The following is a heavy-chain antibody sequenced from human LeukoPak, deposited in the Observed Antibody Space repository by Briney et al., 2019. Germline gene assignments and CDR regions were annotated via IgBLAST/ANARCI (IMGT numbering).Heavy chain of an antibody. J-gene: IGHJ5*02. D-gene: IGHD1-7*01. CDR3: ARGNWNYLA. CDR2: IYYSGST. V-gene: IGHV4-59*01. CDR1: GGSISSYY. Sequence: SETLSLTCTVSGGSISSYYWSGIRQLPGKGLEWIGYIYYSGSTNYNPSLKSRVTISVDTSKNQFSLKLGSVTAADTAVYYCARGNWNYLAWGQGTLVTVSS.